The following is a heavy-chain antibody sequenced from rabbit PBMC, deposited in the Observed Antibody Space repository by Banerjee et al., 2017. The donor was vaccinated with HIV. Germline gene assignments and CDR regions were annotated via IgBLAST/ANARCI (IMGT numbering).Heavy chain of an antibody. J-gene: IGHJ4*01. CDR1: GFSFSGNY. V-gene: IGHV1S40*01. CDR2: IYTGGAGT. CDR3: ARGPDYAGDGFDL. Sequence: QSLEESGGDLVKPGASLTLTCTASGFSFSGNYMCWVRQAPGKGLEWIGCIYTGGAGTHYASWAKGRFTISKTSSTTVTLQMTSLTGADTATYFCARGPDYAGDGFDLWGPGTLVTVS. D-gene: IGHD4-2*01.